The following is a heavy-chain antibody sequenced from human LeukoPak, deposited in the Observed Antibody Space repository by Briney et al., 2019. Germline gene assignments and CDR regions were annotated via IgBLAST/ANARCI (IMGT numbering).Heavy chain of an antibody. V-gene: IGHV4-61*08. Sequence: PSETLSLTCTVSGGSISSGGYYWSWIRQHPGKGLEWIGYIYYSGSTNYNPSLKSRVTISVDTSKNQFSLKLSSVTAADTAVYYCARQERNYYGSGSYYNYWGQGTLVTVSS. CDR2: IYYSGST. CDR1: GGSISSGGYY. J-gene: IGHJ4*02. CDR3: ARQERNYYGSGSYYNY. D-gene: IGHD3-10*01.